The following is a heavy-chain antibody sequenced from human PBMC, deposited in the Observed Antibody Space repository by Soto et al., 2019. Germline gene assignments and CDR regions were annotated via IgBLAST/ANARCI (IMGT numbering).Heavy chain of an antibody. CDR2: IYPGDSDT. CDR3: ARNRSFNLGFYYDGMDV. Sequence: GESLKISCQGSGYSFASYWIGWVRQMPGKDLEWMGIIYPGDSDTRYSPSFQGQVTISADKSLRTACLQWTSLKASDTALYYCARNRSFNLGFYYDGMDVWGQGTTVTVSS. V-gene: IGHV5-51*01. J-gene: IGHJ6*02. D-gene: IGHD6-6*01. CDR1: GYSFASYW.